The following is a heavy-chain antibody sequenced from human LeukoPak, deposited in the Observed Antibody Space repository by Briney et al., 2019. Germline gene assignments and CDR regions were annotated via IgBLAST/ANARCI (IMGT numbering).Heavy chain of an antibody. V-gene: IGHV3-7*01. D-gene: IGHD3-9*01. J-gene: IGHJ6*04. CDR2: IKQDGSEK. CDR3: AREYYGVIFSHYLDV. Sequence: GGSLRLSCAASGFTFSSYWMSWVRQAPGKGLEWVANIKQDGSEKYYVDSVKGRFTISRDNANNSLYLQLSSLRVEDTAVYYCAREYYGVIFSHYLDVWGKGTTVTVSS. CDR1: GFTFSSYW.